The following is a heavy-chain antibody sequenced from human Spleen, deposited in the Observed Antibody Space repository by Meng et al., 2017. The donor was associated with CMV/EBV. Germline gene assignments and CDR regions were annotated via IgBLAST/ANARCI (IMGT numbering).Heavy chain of an antibody. D-gene: IGHD3-16*02. CDR2: INYSGST. Sequence: SGGSVSSGNYYWSWIRQPQGKGLEWIGYINYSGSTDCNPSLKSRVTISVDKSKNQFSLNLRSVTAADTAIYYCARPSLSFSGSPLGYWGHGTLVTVSS. CDR1: GGSVSSGNYY. CDR3: ARPSLSFSGSPLGY. V-gene: IGHV4-61*07. J-gene: IGHJ4*01.